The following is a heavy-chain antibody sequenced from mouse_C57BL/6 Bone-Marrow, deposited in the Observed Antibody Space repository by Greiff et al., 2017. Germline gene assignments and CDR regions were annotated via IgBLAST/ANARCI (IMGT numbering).Heavy chain of an antibody. J-gene: IGHJ2*01. CDR1: GFTFSDYG. Sequence: EVMLVESGGGLVKPGGSLKLSCAASGFTFSDYGMHWVRQAPEKGLEWVAYISSGSSTIYYADTVKGRFTISRDTAKNTLFLQMTRLRSEDTAMYYCARRATVTTSLDYWGQGTTLTVSS. CDR3: ARRATVTTSLDY. D-gene: IGHD2-2*01. CDR2: ISSGSSTI. V-gene: IGHV5-17*01.